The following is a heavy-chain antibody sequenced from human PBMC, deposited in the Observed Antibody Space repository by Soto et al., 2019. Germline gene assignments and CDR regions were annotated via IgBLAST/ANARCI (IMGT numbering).Heavy chain of an antibody. CDR3: AKTAGTMVRGYGMDV. V-gene: IGHV3-30*18. Sequence: VQLLESGGGLVQPGGSLRLSCTASGFTFSSYGMHWVRQAPGKGLEWVAVISYDGSNKYYADSVKGRFTISRDNSKNTLYLQMNSLRAEDTAVYYCAKTAGTMVRGYGMDVWGQGTTVTVSS. J-gene: IGHJ6*02. D-gene: IGHD3-10*01. CDR2: ISYDGSNK. CDR1: GFTFSSYG.